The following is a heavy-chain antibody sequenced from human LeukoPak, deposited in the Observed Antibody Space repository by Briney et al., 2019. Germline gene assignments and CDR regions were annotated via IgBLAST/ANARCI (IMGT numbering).Heavy chain of an antibody. D-gene: IGHD7-27*01. CDR1: GFNFSRYG. V-gene: IGHV3-30*02. CDR2: IRKDGSDK. CDR3: AKDSIWAFDY. J-gene: IGHJ4*02. Sequence: GGSLRLSCGASGFNFSRYGMHRVRQAPGKGLEWVAYIRKDGSDKYYADSVKGRFTISRDRSKNMVYLQTNSLRAEDTAVYYCAKDSIWAFDYWGQGTLVSVSS.